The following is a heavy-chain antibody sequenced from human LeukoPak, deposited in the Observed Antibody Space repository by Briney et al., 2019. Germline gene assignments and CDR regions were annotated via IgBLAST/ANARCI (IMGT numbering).Heavy chain of an antibody. CDR1: GGSISSYY. CDR2: IYTSGST. D-gene: IGHD3-16*02. J-gene: IGHJ5*02. V-gene: IGHV4-4*07. CDR3: ARNVRLGSGELSFAPFKNWFDP. Sequence: SETLSLTCTVSGGSISSYYWSWIRQPAGKGLEWIGRIYTSGSTNYNPSLRSRVTMSVDTSKNQFSLKLSSVTAADTAVYYCARNVRLGSGELSFAPFKNWFDPWGQGTLVTVSS.